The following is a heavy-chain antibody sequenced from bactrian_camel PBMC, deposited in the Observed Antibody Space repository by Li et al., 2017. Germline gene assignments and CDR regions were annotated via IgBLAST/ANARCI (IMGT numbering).Heavy chain of an antibody. D-gene: IGHD7*01. V-gene: IGHV3S25*01. Sequence: QLVESGGGSVQAGGSLNLSCVANFNINSRSWMYWVRQAPGKGLEWIASINSGGLVTDYLNSVQGRFTISRDNAKNTVYLQMNSLKPEDTAMYYCAAARWKTIRWQDSYDYNYWGQGTQVTVS. CDR3: AAARWKTIRWQDSYDYNY. J-gene: IGHJ4*01. CDR2: INSGGLVT. CDR1: FNINSRSW.